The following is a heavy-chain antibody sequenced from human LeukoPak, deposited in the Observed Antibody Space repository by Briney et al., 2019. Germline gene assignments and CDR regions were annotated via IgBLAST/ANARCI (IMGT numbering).Heavy chain of an antibody. V-gene: IGHV4-59*08. CDR2: IYYSGST. D-gene: IGHD3-9*01. CDR1: GGSISSYY. J-gene: IGHJ4*02. Sequence: SETLSLTCTVSGGSISSYYWSWIRQPPGKGLEWIGYIYYSGSTNYNPSLKSRVTISVDTSKNQFSLKLSSVTAADTAVYYCARQRTGLTGYFLDYWGQGTLVTVSS. CDR3: ARQRTGLTGYFLDY.